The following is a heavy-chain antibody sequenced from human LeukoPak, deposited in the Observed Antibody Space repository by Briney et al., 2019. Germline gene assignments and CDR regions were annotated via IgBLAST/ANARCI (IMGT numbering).Heavy chain of an antibody. CDR3: ARANYYDTIGYSRGAFDI. J-gene: IGHJ3*02. Sequence: SETLSLTCSVSGYSISSGFYWGWIRQPPGKGLEWIGSIFHSGSTYYNPFLKSRVTISVGTSKNHFSLKLSSATAADTALYYCARANYYDTIGYSRGAFDIWGQGTMVTVSS. CDR2: IFHSGST. CDR1: GYSISSGFY. D-gene: IGHD3-22*01. V-gene: IGHV4-38-2*02.